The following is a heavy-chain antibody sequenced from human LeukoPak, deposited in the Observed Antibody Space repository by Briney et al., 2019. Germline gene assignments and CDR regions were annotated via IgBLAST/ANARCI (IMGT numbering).Heavy chain of an antibody. Sequence: GGSLRLSCAASGFTFSSNALSWVRQAPGKGLEWVSSVSDSGGSTSYADSVKGRFSISRDNSKNTLYLQMDSLRGEDTAVYYCAKDFRIGYSAHFDYWGQGALVTVSS. CDR3: AKDFRIGYSAHFDY. CDR2: VSDSGGST. J-gene: IGHJ4*02. CDR1: GFTFSSNA. D-gene: IGHD2-21*01. V-gene: IGHV3-23*01.